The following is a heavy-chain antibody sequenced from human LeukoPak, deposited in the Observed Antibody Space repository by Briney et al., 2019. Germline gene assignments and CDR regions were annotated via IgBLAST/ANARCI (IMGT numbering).Heavy chain of an antibody. D-gene: IGHD6-6*01. J-gene: IGHJ4*02. CDR3: AREQYSISSGDY. CDR2: MSAYDGNT. V-gene: IGHV1-18*01. Sequence: VASVKVSCKASGYTFTSYGISWVRQDPGQGLEWMGWMSAYDGNTNYAQKLQGRVTVTTDTSTSTAYMELRSLRSDDTAVYYCAREQYSISSGDYWGQGTLVTVSS. CDR1: GYTFTSYG.